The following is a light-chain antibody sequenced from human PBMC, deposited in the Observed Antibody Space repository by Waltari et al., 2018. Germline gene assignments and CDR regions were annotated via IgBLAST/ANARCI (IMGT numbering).Light chain of an antibody. CDR2: DVS. CDR1: SRDVGGYNF. CDR3: SSYTSSSTLV. Sequence: QSALTQPAPVSGSPGQSITIPCPGTSRDVGGYNFVSWYQQHPGKAPKLMIYDVSKRPSGVSNRFSGSKSGNTASLTISGLQAEDEADYYCSSYTSSSTLVFGGGTKLTVL. V-gene: IGLV2-14*01. J-gene: IGLJ2*01.